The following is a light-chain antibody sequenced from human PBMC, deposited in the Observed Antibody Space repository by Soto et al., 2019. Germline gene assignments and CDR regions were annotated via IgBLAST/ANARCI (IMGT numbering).Light chain of an antibody. V-gene: IGLV2-14*01. CDR2: EVS. J-gene: IGLJ1*01. CDR3: SSYTSSSIYV. CDR1: SSDVGGYNY. Sequence: QSALTQPASVSGSPGQSITISCTGTSSDVGGYNYVSWYQQHPGKAPKLLIYEVSDRPSGVSNRFSASKSGNTASLAISGLQAEDEADYYCSSYTSSSIYVFGTGTKLTVL.